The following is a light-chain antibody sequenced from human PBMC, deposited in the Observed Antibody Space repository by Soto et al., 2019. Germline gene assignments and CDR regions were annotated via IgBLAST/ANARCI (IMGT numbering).Light chain of an antibody. CDR3: QQYGKSPWT. J-gene: IGKJ1*01. CDR2: GAS. Sequence: EVVLTQSPGTLSLSPGERATLQCRASQSFGSYLAWFQQKPGQAPRLLIFGASGRATGIPDRFSGSGSGTDFTLTISRLVPEDFAVYYCQQYGKSPWTFGQGTTVEIK. V-gene: IGKV3-20*01. CDR1: QSFGSY.